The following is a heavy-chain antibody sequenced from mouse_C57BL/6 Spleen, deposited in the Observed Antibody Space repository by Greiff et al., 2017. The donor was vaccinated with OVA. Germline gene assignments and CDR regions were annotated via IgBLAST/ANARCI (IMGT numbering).Heavy chain of an antibody. Sequence: QVQLQQSGAELVRPGTSVKVSCKASGYAFTHYLIEWVKQRPGQGLEWIGVINPGSGGTNYNEKFKGKATLTADKSASTAYMQLSSLTSEDSAVYFCARRPCSSYAMDYWGQGTSVTVSS. D-gene: IGHD1-1*01. CDR1: GYAFTHYL. CDR2: INPGSGGT. CDR3: ARRPCSSYAMDY. J-gene: IGHJ4*01. V-gene: IGHV1-54*01.